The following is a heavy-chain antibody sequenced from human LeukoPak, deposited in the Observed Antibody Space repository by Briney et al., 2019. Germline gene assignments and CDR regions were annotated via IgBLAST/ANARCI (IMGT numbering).Heavy chain of an antibody. Sequence: ASDKVPRKPSLCSFHTYAMLWVRQAPPQTREWVGWINAGNGNTKYSQKFQGRVTITRDTSASTAYMELSRLRSEDTAVYCCARDLAELYCSSTSCYSADAFHIWGQGTMVTASS. CDR1: LCSFHTYA. J-gene: IGHJ3*02. CDR2: INAGNGNT. CDR3: ARDLAELYCSSTSCYSADAFHI. V-gene: IGHV1-3*01. D-gene: IGHD2-2*02.